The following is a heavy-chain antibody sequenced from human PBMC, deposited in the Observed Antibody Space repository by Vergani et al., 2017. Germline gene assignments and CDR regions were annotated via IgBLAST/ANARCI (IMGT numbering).Heavy chain of an antibody. CDR3: AKGDDYGDDRSSFDY. J-gene: IGHJ4*02. CDR2: IYSGGST. CDR1: GFTVSSNY. V-gene: IGHV3-66*01. Sequence: EVQLVESGGGLVQPGGSLRLSCAASGFTVSSNYMSWVRQAPGKGLEWVSLIYSGGSTYYADSVKGRFTISRDNSKNTLYLQMNSLRAEDTAVYYCAKGDDYGDDRSSFDYWGQGTLVTVSS. D-gene: IGHD4-17*01.